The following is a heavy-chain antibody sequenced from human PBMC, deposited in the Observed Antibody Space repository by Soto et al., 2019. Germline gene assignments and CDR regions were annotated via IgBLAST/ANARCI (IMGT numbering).Heavy chain of an antibody. Sequence: SETLSLTCTVSGGSISSYYWSWIRQPPGKGLEWIGYIYYSGSTNYNPSLKSRVTISVDTSKNQFSLKLSSVTAADTAVYYCARHGMGRWWSGYTFVDYYYMDVWGKGTTVTVSS. CDR2: IYYSGST. CDR3: ARHGMGRWWSGYTFVDYYYMDV. CDR1: GGSISSYY. D-gene: IGHD3-3*01. J-gene: IGHJ6*03. V-gene: IGHV4-59*08.